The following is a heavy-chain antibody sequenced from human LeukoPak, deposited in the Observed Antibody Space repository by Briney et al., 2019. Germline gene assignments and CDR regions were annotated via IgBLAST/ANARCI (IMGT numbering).Heavy chain of an antibody. J-gene: IGHJ4*02. V-gene: IGHV1-69*13. CDR2: IIPIFGTA. CDR3: ARDGGYYDSSPFDY. D-gene: IGHD3-22*01. CDR1: GGTFSSYA. Sequence: ASVTVSCKASGGTFSSYAISWVRQAPGQGLEWMGGIIPIFGTANYAQKFQGRVTITADESTSTAYMELSSLRSEDTAVYYCARDGGYYDSSPFDYWGQGTLVTVSS.